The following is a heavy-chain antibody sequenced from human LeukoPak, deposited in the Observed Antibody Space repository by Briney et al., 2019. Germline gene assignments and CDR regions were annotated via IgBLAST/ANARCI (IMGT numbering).Heavy chain of an antibody. D-gene: IGHD2-15*01. Sequence: GGSLRLSCAASGFTFSDYNMRWIRQAPGKGLEWVSSISRSGSTKYYADSVKGRFTISRDNAKNSLFLQMNSLRVEDTAVYYCTKASAARCIGVFCYPFDHWGQGTLVTVSS. CDR2: ISRSGSTK. CDR1: GFTFSDYN. J-gene: IGHJ4*02. CDR3: TKASAARCIGVFCYPFDH. V-gene: IGHV3-11*01.